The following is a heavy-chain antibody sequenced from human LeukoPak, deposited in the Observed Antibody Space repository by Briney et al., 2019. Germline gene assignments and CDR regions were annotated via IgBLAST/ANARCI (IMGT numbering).Heavy chain of an antibody. V-gene: IGHV1-8*01. D-gene: IGHD3-3*01. CDR1: GYTFTSFD. J-gene: IGHJ4*02. Sequence: ASVKVSCKASGYTFTSFDINWVRQATGQGLEWMGWMNPNSGNTGYAQKFQGRVTMTRNTSISTAYMELSSLRSEDTAVYYCARGYHYDFWSGYYTIDYWGQGTLVTVSS. CDR3: ARGYHYDFWSGYYTIDY. CDR2: MNPNSGNT.